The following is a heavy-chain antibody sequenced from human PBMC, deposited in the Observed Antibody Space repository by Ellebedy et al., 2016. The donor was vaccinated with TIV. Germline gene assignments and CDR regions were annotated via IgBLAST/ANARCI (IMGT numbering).Heavy chain of an antibody. D-gene: IGHD3-10*01. CDR2: INHSGST. Sequence: SETLSLXXAVYGGSFSGYYWSWIRQPPGKGLEWIGEINHSGSTNYNPSLKSRVTISVDTSKNQFSLKLSSVTAADTAVYYCARYAYYYGSGSYYTRGPFDYWGQGTLVTVSS. CDR1: GGSFSGYY. J-gene: IGHJ4*02. V-gene: IGHV4-34*01. CDR3: ARYAYYYGSGSYYTRGPFDY.